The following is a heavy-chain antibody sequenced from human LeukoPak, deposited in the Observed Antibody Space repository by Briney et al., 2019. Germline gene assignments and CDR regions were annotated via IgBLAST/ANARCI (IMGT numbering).Heavy chain of an antibody. CDR3: ARIRVEYSGSSDYYYYGMDV. V-gene: IGHV2-70*01. J-gene: IGHJ6*02. CDR1: GFSLSISGMC. CDR2: IDWDDDK. D-gene: IGHD6-6*01. Sequence: SGPALVKPTQTLTLTCTFSGFSLSISGMCVSWIRQPPGKALEWLALIDWDDDKYYSTSLKTRLTISKDTSKNQVVLTMTNMDPVDTATYYCARIRVEYSGSSDYYYYGMDVWGQGTTVTVSS.